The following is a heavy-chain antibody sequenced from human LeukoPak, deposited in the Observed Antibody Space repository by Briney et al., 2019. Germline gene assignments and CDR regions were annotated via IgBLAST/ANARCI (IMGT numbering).Heavy chain of an antibody. CDR3: YYYDSSGFYPQTKIDY. Sequence: PGGSLSLSCAASGFSFRNYWMNWARQAPGKGLEWVSGITGSGANTYYADSVKGRFTISRDNSKNTLYLRMNSLRAEDTAVYYCYYYDSSGFYPQTKIDYWGQGTLVTVSS. J-gene: IGHJ4*02. V-gene: IGHV3-23*01. CDR1: GFSFRNYW. CDR2: ITGSGANT. D-gene: IGHD3-22*01.